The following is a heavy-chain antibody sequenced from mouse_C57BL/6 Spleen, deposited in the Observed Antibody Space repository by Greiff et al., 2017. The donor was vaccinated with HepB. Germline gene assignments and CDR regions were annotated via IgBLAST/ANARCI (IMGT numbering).Heavy chain of an antibody. CDR2: SRNKANDYTT. D-gene: IGHD1-1*01. V-gene: IGHV7-1*01. J-gene: IGHJ3*01. CDR1: GFTFSDFY. CDR3: ARDAHYYGPFAY. Sequence: EVNVVESGGGLVQSGRSLRLSCATSGFTFSDFYMEWVRQAPGKGLEWIAASRNKANDYTTEYSASVKGRFIVSRDTSQSILYLQMNALRAEDTAIYYCARDAHYYGPFAYWGQGTLVTVSA.